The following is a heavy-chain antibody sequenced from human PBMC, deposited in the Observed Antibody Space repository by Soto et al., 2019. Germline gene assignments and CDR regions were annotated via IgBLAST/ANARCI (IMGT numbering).Heavy chain of an antibody. J-gene: IGHJ4*02. Sequence: ASVKVSCKTSGYTFTGHYIHWVRQAPQQGPEWVGEIGPESGATRYAQKFRGRVTMTMDTSITTVYMELKNLSPDDTAVYYCGRGRSGQIVIFYWGQGTPVTVSS. D-gene: IGHD3-3*02. CDR3: GRGRSGQIVIFY. V-gene: IGHV1-2*02. CDR2: IGPESGAT. CDR1: GYTFTGHY.